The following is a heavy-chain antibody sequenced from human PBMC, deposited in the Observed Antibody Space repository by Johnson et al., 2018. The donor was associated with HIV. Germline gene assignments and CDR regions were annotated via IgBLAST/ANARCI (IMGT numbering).Heavy chain of an antibody. Sequence: VQLVESGGGVLRPGGSLRLSCAASGFTFSSYAMHWVRQAPGKGLEWVSGINWNGGSTGYADSVKGRFTISRDNAKNSLFLQMDTLRAEDTAVYYCARVGASRFDAFHVWGQGTMVTVSS. V-gene: IGHV3-20*04. CDR3: ARVGASRFDAFHV. J-gene: IGHJ3*01. D-gene: IGHD3-16*01. CDR1: GFTFSSYA. CDR2: INWNGGST.